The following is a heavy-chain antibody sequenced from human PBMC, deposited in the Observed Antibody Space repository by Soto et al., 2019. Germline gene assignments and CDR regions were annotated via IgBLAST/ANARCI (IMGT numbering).Heavy chain of an antibody. CDR3: ANMQTTGAHHAREY. Sequence: GGSLRLFCGASGFIFNSYAMNWVRQAPGKGLQWLSSITGSSDYTSSIASVQGRFTILRDNCNNTLDLQNNSPRAEDTAVHFCANMQTTGAHHAREY. D-gene: IGHD1-1*01. V-gene: IGHV3-23*01. J-gene: IGHJ1*01. CDR1: GFIFNSYA. CDR2: ITGSSDYT.